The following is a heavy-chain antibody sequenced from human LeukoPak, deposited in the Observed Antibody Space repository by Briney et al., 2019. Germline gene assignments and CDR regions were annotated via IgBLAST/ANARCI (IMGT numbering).Heavy chain of an antibody. Sequence: ASVKVSCKASGYTFTGYYMHWVRQAPGQGLEWMGWINPNSGGTNYAQKFQGRVTMTRDTSISTAYMELSRLRSDDTAVYYCARSVAPGEYCSGGSCSGLFDYWGQGTLVTVSS. J-gene: IGHJ4*02. V-gene: IGHV1-2*02. CDR1: GYTFTGYY. CDR2: INPNSGGT. D-gene: IGHD2-15*01. CDR3: ARSVAPGEYCSGGSCSGLFDY.